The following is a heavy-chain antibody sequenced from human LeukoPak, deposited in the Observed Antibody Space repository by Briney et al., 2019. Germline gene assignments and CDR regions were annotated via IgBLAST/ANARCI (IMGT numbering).Heavy chain of an antibody. CDR2: INPNTGGT. Sequence: ASVKVSCKASGYTFAGYYVHWVRQAPGQGLEWMGWINPNTGGTNYAQKFQGRVTMTRDTSISTAYMELRSLRSDDTAVYYCARGGRIPSRNWFDPWGQGTLVTVSS. J-gene: IGHJ5*02. CDR1: GYTFAGYY. V-gene: IGHV1-2*02. CDR3: ARGGRIPSRNWFDP. D-gene: IGHD1-26*01.